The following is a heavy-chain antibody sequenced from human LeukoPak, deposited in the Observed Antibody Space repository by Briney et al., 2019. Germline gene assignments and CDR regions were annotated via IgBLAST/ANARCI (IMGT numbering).Heavy chain of an antibody. V-gene: IGHV1-2*02. J-gene: IGHJ4*02. CDR2: INPNSGGT. Sequence: ASVTVSCKASGYTFTGYYMHWVRQAPGQGLEGMGWINPNSGGTNYAQKLQGRVTMTTDTSTSTAYMELRSLRSDDTAVYYCARSRKVRGVIIGATFDYWGQGTLVTVSS. D-gene: IGHD3-10*01. CDR1: GYTFTGYY. CDR3: ARSRKVRGVIIGATFDY.